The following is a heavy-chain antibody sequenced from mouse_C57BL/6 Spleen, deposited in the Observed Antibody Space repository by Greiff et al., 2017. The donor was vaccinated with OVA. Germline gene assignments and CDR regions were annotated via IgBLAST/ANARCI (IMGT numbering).Heavy chain of an antibody. CDR1: GYSITSGYY. Sequence: EVQLQESGPGLVKPSQSLSLTCSVTGYSITSGYYWNWIRQFPGNKLEWMGYISYDGSNNYNPSLKNRISITRDTSKNQFFLKLNSVTTEDTATYYCARDGWAYAMDYWGQGTSVTVSS. CDR3: ARDGWAYAMDY. CDR2: ISYDGSN. D-gene: IGHD3-3*01. V-gene: IGHV3-6*01. J-gene: IGHJ4*01.